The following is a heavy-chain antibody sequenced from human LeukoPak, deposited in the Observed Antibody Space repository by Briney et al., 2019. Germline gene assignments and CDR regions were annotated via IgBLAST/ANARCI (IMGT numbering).Heavy chain of an antibody. V-gene: IGHV3-48*03. CDR3: EGERGPPSRVGY. J-gene: IGHJ4*02. D-gene: IGHD1-26*01. CDR1: GFTFSSYE. Sequence: GGSLRLSCAASGFTFSSYEMNWVRQAPGKGLEWVSYINSSGSTIYYADSVRGRFTISRDKAKNSLYLQMNSLRAEDTAVYYCEGERGPPSRVGYWGQGTLVTVSS. CDR2: INSSGSTI.